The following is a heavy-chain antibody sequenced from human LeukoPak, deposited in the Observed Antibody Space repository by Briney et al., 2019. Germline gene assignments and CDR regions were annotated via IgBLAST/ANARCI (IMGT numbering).Heavy chain of an antibody. Sequence: GGSLRLSCAASGFTFDDYGMSWVRQAPGKGLEWVSGINWNTDSTGYADSVKGRFTISRDNAKNSLYLQMNSLRAEDTALYYCGKDISAGGMDVWGQGTTVTVSS. CDR1: GFTFDDYG. J-gene: IGHJ6*02. D-gene: IGHD3-10*01. CDR2: INWNTDST. V-gene: IGHV3-20*04. CDR3: GKDISAGGMDV.